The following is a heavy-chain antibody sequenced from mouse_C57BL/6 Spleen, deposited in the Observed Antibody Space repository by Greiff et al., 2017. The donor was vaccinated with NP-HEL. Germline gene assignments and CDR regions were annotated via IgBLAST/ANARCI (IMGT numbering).Heavy chain of an antibody. V-gene: IGHV1-69*01. CDR2: IDPSDSYT. Sequence: VQLQQPGAELVMPGASVKLSCKASGYTFTSYWMHWVKQRPGQGLEWIGEIDPSDSYTNYNQKFKGKSTLTVDKSSSTAYMQLSSLTSEDSAVYYCARSDYDSYYAMDYWGQGTSVTVYS. CDR1: GYTFTSYW. J-gene: IGHJ4*01. CDR3: ARSDYDSYYAMDY. D-gene: IGHD2-4*01.